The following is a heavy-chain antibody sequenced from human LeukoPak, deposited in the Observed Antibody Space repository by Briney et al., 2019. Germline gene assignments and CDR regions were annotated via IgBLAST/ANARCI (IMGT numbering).Heavy chain of an antibody. CDR3: ARLRVAVAGTGYIDY. V-gene: IGHV4-59*08. D-gene: IGHD6-19*01. CDR2: IYYSGST. J-gene: IGHJ4*02. CDR1: GGSISSYY. Sequence: SETLSLTCTVSGGSISSYYWGWIRQPPGKGLEWIGYIYYSGSTNYNPSLKSRVTISVDTSKNQFSLKLSSVTAADTAVYYCARLRVAVAGTGYIDYWGQGTLVTVSS.